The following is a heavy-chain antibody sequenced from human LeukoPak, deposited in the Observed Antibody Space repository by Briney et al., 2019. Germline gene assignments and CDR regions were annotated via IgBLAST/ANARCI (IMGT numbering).Heavy chain of an antibody. V-gene: IGHV3-74*01. Sequence: GGSLRLSCAASGFSFSSHWMHWVRQVPGKGLEWVSVIEVDGITTTYADSVKGRFSVSRDNAKSTLYLQMNSLRVEDTAVYYCAREGHGPLPFDYWGLGTPVTVSP. J-gene: IGHJ4*02. CDR1: GFSFSSHW. CDR3: AREGHGPLPFDY. CDR2: IEVDGITT.